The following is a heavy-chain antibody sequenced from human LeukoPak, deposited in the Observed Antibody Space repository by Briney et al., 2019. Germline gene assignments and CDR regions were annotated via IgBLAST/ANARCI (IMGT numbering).Heavy chain of an antibody. Sequence: PSETLSLTFTVSGGSISSGGYYWSWIRQPPGKGLEWIGYIYHSGSTYYNPSLKSRVTISVDRSKNQFSLKLSSVTAAGTAVYYCARASRTGPNAFDIWGQGTMVTVSS. CDR3: ARASRTGPNAFDI. V-gene: IGHV4-30-2*01. D-gene: IGHD1/OR15-1a*01. CDR2: IYHSGST. J-gene: IGHJ3*02. CDR1: GGSISSGGYY.